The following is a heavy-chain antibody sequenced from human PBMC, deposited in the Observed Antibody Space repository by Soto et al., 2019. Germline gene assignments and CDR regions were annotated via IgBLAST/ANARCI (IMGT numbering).Heavy chain of an antibody. Sequence: EVQLVESGGGLVQPGGSLRLSCAASGFTFSSYWMHWVRQAPGKGLVWVSRIDGDGSSTNYADSVKGRFIISRDNAKNTLYLQMNSLRAEDTAVYYCARGELTTITASDFWGQGTLVTVSS. V-gene: IGHV3-74*01. CDR3: ARGELTTITASDF. CDR1: GFTFSSYW. CDR2: IDGDGSST. J-gene: IGHJ4*02. D-gene: IGHD5-12*01.